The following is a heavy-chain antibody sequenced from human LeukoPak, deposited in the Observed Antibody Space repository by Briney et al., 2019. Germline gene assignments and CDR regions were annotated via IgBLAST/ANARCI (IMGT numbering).Heavy chain of an antibody. J-gene: IGHJ4*02. CDR2: ISGSGDNT. CDR3: ARGRSGGYHDY. V-gene: IGHV3-23*01. CDR1: GFTFSTYV. Sequence: GGSLRLSCAASGFTFSTYVMSWVRQAPGKGLEWVSGISGSGDNTYYADSVKGRFTISRDNSKNTLYLQMNSLRAEDTAVYYCARGRSGGYHDYWGQGTLVTVSS. D-gene: IGHD3-10*01.